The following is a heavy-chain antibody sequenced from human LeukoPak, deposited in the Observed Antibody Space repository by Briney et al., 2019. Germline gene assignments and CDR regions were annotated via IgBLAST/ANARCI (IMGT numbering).Heavy chain of an antibody. D-gene: IGHD6-19*01. CDR2: ISGSGGST. CDR3: ARALGGGWYFGY. CDR1: GFTFSSSA. Sequence: GGSLRLSCAASGFTFSSSAMSWVRQAPGKGLEWVSSISGSGGSTYYADSVKGRFTISRDNSKNTLYLQMNSLRAEDTAVYYCARALGGGWYFGYWGQGTLVTVSS. J-gene: IGHJ4*02. V-gene: IGHV3-23*01.